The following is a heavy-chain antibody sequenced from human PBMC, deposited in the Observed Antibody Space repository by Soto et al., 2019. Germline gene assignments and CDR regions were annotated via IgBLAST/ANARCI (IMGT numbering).Heavy chain of an antibody. D-gene: IGHD6-13*01. CDR3: AKGAAKGGRYYYYGMDV. J-gene: IGHJ6*02. V-gene: IGHV3-23*01. Sequence: GGSLRLSCAASGFTFSSYAMSWVRQAPGKGLEWVSAISGSGGSTYYAESVKGRFTSSRDNSKNTLYLQMNSLRAEDTAVYYCAKGAAKGGRYYYYGMDVWGQGTTVTVSS. CDR2: ISGSGGST. CDR1: GFTFSSYA.